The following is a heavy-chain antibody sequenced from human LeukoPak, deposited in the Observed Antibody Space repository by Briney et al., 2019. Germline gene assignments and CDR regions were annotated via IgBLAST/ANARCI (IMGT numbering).Heavy chain of an antibody. CDR2: IYYSGST. J-gene: IGHJ6*03. V-gene: IGHV4-39*01. CDR3: ARAAASPYYYYYMDV. D-gene: IGHD6-13*01. Sequence: TPSETLSLTCTVSGGSISSSSYYWGWIRQPPGKGLEWIGSIYYSGSTYYNPSLKSRVTISVDTSKNQFSLKLSSVTAADTAVYYCARAAASPYYYYYMDVWGKGTTVTISS. CDR1: GGSISSSSYY.